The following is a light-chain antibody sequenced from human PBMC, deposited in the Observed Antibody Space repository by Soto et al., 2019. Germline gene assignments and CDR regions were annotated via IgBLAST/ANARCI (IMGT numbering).Light chain of an antibody. CDR3: AAWDESLNGPFCV. V-gene: IGLV1-44*01. J-gene: IGLJ3*02. CDR2: SNN. Sequence: QSVLTQPPSASGTPGQWVTISCSGSSSNIGSNTVNWYQQLPGTAPKLLIYSNNQRPSGVPDRFSGSKSGTSASLAISGLQSEDEADYYCAAWDESLNGPFCVFGGWTQLTVL. CDR1: SSNIGSNT.